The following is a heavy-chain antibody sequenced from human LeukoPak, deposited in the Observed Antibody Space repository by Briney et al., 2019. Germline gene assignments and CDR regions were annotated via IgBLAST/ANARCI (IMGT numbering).Heavy chain of an antibody. CDR1: GGSISSYY. CDR2: IYNSGST. Sequence: SSETLSLTCTVSGGSISSYYWSWIRQSPGKGLEWIGYIYNSGSTNYNPSLKSRVTISVDTSKNQFSLKMSSVTAADTAVYYCARDGYRVTGYYYYLDVWGKGTTVIVSS. V-gene: IGHV4-59*01. J-gene: IGHJ6*03. D-gene: IGHD5-12*01. CDR3: ARDGYRVTGYYYYLDV.